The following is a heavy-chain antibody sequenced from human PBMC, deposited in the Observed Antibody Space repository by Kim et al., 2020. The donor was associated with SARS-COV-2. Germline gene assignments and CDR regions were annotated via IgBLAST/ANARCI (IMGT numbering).Heavy chain of an antibody. CDR2: ISYDGSNK. CDR3: ARDDFYGDYCLDY. D-gene: IGHD4-17*01. CDR1: GFTFSSYA. Sequence: GGSLRLSCAASGFTFSSYAMHWVRQAPGKGLEWVAVISYDGSNKYYADSVKGRFTISRDNSKNTLYLQMNSLRAEDTAVYYCARDDFYGDYCLDYWGQGT. J-gene: IGHJ4*02. V-gene: IGHV3-30-3*01.